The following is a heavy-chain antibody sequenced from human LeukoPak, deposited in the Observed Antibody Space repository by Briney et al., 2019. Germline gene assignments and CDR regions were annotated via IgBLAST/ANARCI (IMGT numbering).Heavy chain of an antibody. CDR1: GYSISGAYY. J-gene: IGHJ4*02. V-gene: IGHV4-34*01. Sequence: PSETLSLTCTVSGYSISGAYYWSWIRQPPGKGLEWIGEINHSGSTNYNPSLKSRVTISVDTSKNQFSLKLSSVTAADTAVYYCARSSKYGSGIIWGQGTLVTVSS. CDR2: INHSGST. D-gene: IGHD3-10*01. CDR3: ARSSKYGSGII.